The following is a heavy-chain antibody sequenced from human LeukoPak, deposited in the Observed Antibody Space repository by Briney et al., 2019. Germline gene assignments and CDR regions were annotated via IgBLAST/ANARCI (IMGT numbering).Heavy chain of an antibody. CDR3: ARDSVLLRAPFDY. CDR1: GYTFTGYY. Sequence: ASVKVSCKASGYTFTGYYMHWVRQAPGQGLEWMGWISAYNGNTNYAQKLQGRVTMTTDTSTSTAYMELRSLRSDDTAVYYCARDSVLLRAPFDYWGQGTLVTVSS. J-gene: IGHJ4*02. D-gene: IGHD2-21*01. CDR2: ISAYNGNT. V-gene: IGHV1-18*04.